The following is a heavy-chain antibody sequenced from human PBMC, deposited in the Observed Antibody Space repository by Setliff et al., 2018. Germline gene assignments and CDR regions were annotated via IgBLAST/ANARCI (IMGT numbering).Heavy chain of an antibody. Sequence: ASVKVSCKASGYTFTRYAISRVRQAPGQGPEWMGWISAYNGNKEYAQNLQGRVTMTRDTSTSTAYMELRSLRSDDTAVYYCASRAITGTTKKYYDYMDVLGPGTTVTVSS. CDR2: ISAYNGNK. V-gene: IGHV1-18*01. J-gene: IGHJ6*03. CDR3: ASRAITGTTKKYYDYMDV. D-gene: IGHD1-7*01. CDR1: GYTFTRYA.